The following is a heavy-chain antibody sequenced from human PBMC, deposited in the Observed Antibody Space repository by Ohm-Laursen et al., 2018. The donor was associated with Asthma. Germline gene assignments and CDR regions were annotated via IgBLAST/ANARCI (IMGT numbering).Heavy chain of an antibody. CDR2: ISGSGGST. D-gene: IGHD2-15*01. V-gene: IGHV3-23*01. Sequence: SLRLSCAAPGYTFSRYSIHWVRQIPGKGLEWVSAISGSGGSTYYADSVKGRFTISRDNSKNTLYLQMNSLRAEDTAVYYCAKGVVVVAATEKYYYYGMDVWGQGTTVTVSS. CDR1: GYTFSRYS. CDR3: AKGVVVVAATEKYYYYGMDV. J-gene: IGHJ6*02.